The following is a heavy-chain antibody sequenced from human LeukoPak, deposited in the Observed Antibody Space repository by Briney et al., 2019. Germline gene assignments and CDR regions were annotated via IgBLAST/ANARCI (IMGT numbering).Heavy chain of an antibody. CDR1: AFTFSSYG. D-gene: IGHD2-21*02. CDR3: AKDISGGDCPDY. V-gene: IGHV3-30*18. CDR2: ISYDGSDK. Sequence: GGSLRLSCAASAFTFSSYGMHWVRPAPGKGLEWVALISYDGSDKYYADSVKGRFTISRDNSKNTLYLQMNSLRAEDTAVYYCAKDISGGDCPDYWGQGTLVTVSS. J-gene: IGHJ4*02.